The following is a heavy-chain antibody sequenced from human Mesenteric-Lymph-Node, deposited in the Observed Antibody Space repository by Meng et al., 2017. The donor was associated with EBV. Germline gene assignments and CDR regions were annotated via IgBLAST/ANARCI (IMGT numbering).Heavy chain of an antibody. V-gene: IGHV4-4*02. CDR3: ARLPPTTGYGTARTY. D-gene: IGHD6-13*01. J-gene: IGHJ4*02. Sequence: VEPQEAGPGLVKPSGALSPPCCVSGGDISSSSWWSWVRQPPGKGLEWLGEIYHSSGTTNYNPSLKSRVTISLDKSKNQFSLNLSSVTAADTAVYYCARLPPTTGYGTARTYWGQGTLVTVSS. CDR1: GGDISSSSW. CDR2: IYHSSGTT.